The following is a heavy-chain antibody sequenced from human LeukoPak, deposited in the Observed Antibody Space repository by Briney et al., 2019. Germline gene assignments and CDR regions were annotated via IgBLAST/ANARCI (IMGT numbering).Heavy chain of an antibody. V-gene: IGHV4-39*01. D-gene: IGHD1-26*01. CDR2: IYYSGST. J-gene: IGHJ4*02. Sequence: SETLSLTCTVSGGSFSSSTYYWGWIRQPPGKGLEWIGSIYYSGSTYYNPSLKSRVTISVDTSKNQFSLKLSSVTAADTAVYYCARVFSGSYPDYWGQGTLVTVSS. CDR3: ARVFSGSYPDY. CDR1: GGSFSSSTYY.